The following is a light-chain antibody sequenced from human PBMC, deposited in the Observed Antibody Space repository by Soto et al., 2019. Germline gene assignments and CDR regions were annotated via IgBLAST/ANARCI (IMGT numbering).Light chain of an antibody. J-gene: IGKJ2*01. CDR1: QAVTSNY. CDR2: EAS. V-gene: IGKV3-20*01. Sequence: ETVLTQSPGSLSLSPGERATLSCRTSQAVTSNYLAWFQQKPGQPPRLLIFEASSRATGIPDRFTGSGSGTDFSLAISRLEPEDFAVYYCQQYGNSPETFGQGTKLEIK. CDR3: QQYGNSPET.